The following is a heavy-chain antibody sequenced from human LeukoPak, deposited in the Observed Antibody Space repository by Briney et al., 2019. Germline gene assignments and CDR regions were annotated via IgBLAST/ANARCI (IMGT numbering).Heavy chain of an antibody. CDR1: GGTFSSYA. V-gene: IGHV1-69*13. CDR3: ARGWVGSSASYGMDV. CDR2: IIPIFGTA. Sequence: GASVTVSCKASGGTFSSYAISWVRQAPGQGLEWMGGIIPIFGTANYAQKFQGRVTITADESTSTAYMELSSLRSEDTAVYYCARGWVGSSASYGMDVWGQGTTVTVSS. D-gene: IGHD6-6*01. J-gene: IGHJ6*02.